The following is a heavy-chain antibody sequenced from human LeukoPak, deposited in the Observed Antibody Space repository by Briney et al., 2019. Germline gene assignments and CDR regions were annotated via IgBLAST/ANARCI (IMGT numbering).Heavy chain of an antibody. Sequence: SETLSLTCTVSGGSTSSYRWSWIRQSAGGGLEWIGHVYSTGSSDFNPSLKSRVTMSGDMSKNQFSLKMTSVTAADTAVYYCARLSSSGYYPIDYWGQGTLVTVSS. CDR1: GGSTSSYR. J-gene: IGHJ4*02. CDR2: VYSTGSS. D-gene: IGHD3-22*01. CDR3: ARLSSSGYYPIDY. V-gene: IGHV4-4*07.